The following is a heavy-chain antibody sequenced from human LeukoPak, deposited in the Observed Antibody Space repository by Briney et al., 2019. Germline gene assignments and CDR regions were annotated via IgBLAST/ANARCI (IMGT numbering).Heavy chain of an antibody. CDR1: GGSISSGDYY. D-gene: IGHD3-22*01. V-gene: IGHV4-61*08. CDR2: IYYSGST. CDR3: AREVRTMGYYYDSSGYYYYFDY. J-gene: IGHJ4*02. Sequence: SQTLSLTCNVSGGSISSGDYYWSWIRQPPGKGLEWIGYIYYSGSTNYNPSLKSRVTISVDTSKNQFSLKLSSVTAADTAVYYCAREVRTMGYYYDSSGYYYYFDYWGQGTLVTVSS.